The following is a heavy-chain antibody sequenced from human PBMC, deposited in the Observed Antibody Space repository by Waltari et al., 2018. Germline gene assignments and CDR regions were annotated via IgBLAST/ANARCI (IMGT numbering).Heavy chain of an antibody. D-gene: IGHD6-19*01. CDR2: VDPKNGET. CDR3: ATFSRGSGWGDYYYGMDV. J-gene: IGHJ6*02. CDR1: GYTLTELS. V-gene: IGHV1-24*01. Sequence: QVQLVQSGAEVKKPGASVKVSCKVSGYTLTELSMHWVRQAPGKGLEWMGGVDPKNGETSNAQKFQGRVTMTENTSTDTAYMELSSLRSEDTAVYYCATFSRGSGWGDYYYGMDVWGQGTTVTVSS.